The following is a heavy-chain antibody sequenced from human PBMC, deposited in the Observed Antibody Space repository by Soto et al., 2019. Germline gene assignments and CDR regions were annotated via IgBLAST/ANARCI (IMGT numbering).Heavy chain of an antibody. CDR3: AHRRGGYCSGGSCYPEYFQH. CDR1: GFSLSTSGVG. CDR2: IYWDDDK. D-gene: IGHD2-15*01. J-gene: IGHJ1*01. V-gene: IGHV2-5*02. Sequence: SGPTLVNPTQTLTLTCTFSGFSLSTSGVGVGWIRQPPGKALEWLALIYWDDDKRYSPSLKSRLTITKDTSKNQVVLTMTNMDPVDTATYYCAHRRGGYCSGGSCYPEYFQHWGQGTLVTVSS.